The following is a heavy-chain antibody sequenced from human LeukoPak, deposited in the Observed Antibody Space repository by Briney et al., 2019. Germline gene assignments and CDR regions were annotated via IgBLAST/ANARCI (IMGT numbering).Heavy chain of an antibody. Sequence: ASVKVSCKASGYTFTGYYMHWVRQAPGQGLEWMGRINPNSGGTNYAQKFQGRVTMTRDTSISTAYMELSRLRSDDTAVYYCAREGYGDFVHNYWGQGTLVTVSP. D-gene: IGHD4-17*01. CDR3: AREGYGDFVHNY. V-gene: IGHV1-2*06. CDR2: INPNSGGT. J-gene: IGHJ4*02. CDR1: GYTFTGYY.